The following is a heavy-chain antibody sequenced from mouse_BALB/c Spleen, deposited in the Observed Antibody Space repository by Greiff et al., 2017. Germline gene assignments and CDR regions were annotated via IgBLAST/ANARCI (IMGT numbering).Heavy chain of an antibody. CDR3: ARNRDPGLRLPSYFDY. J-gene: IGHJ2*01. D-gene: IGHD1-2*01. V-gene: IGHV2-2*02. Sequence: QVQLKQSGPGLVQPSQSLSITCTVSGFSLTSYGVHWVRQSPGKGLEWLGVIWSGGSTDYNAAFISRLSISKDNSKSQVFFKMNSLQANDTAIYYCARNRDPGLRLPSYFDYWGQGTTLTVSS. CDR1: GFSLTSYG. CDR2: IWSGGST.